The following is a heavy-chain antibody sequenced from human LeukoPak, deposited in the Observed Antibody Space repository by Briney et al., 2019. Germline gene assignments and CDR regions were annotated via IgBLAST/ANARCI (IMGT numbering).Heavy chain of an antibody. CDR2: INYSGST. D-gene: IGHD6-6*01. V-gene: IGHV4-39*01. CDR3: ASPSSSSSTYDY. J-gene: IGHJ4*02. Sequence: KSSETLSLTCSVSGGSIRSSSYYWGWIRQPPGKGLEWIGGINYSGSTYYSPSLNSRVTISVDTSKNQFSLKLSSVTAADTAVYYCASPSSSSSTYDYWGQGTLVTVSS. CDR1: GGSIRSSSYY.